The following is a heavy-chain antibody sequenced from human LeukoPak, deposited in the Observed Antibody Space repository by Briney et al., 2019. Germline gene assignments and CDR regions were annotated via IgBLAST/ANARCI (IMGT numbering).Heavy chain of an antibody. CDR2: IYYSGST. D-gene: IGHD2-21*02. J-gene: IGHJ5*02. Sequence: SSETLSLTCTVSGVSISSGGYYWSWIRQHPGKGLEWIGYIYYSGSTYYNPSLKSRVTISVDTSKNQFSLKLSSVTAADTAVYYCARGLLFSWFDPWGQGTLVTVSS. CDR3: ARGLLFSWFDP. V-gene: IGHV4-31*03. CDR1: GVSISSGGYY.